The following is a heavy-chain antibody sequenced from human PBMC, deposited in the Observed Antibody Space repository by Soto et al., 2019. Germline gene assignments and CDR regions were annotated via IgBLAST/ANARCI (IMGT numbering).Heavy chain of an antibody. D-gene: IGHD3-3*01. Sequence: PWGSLRLSCAASGFTFSGYEMNWVRQAPGKGLEWVAYISGNGSTIYYADSVKGRFTISRDNAKDSLYLQMNSLRAEDTAVYYCGEQIVVFGVIIPTPMDVWGQGTTVTVSS. CDR3: GEQIVVFGVIIPTPMDV. CDR1: GFTFSGYE. J-gene: IGHJ6*02. V-gene: IGHV3-48*03. CDR2: ISGNGSTI.